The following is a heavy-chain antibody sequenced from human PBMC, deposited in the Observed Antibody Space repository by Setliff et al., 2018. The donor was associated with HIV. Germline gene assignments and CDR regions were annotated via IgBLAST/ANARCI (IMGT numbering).Heavy chain of an antibody. CDR3: ARRIYGNNPYFDY. J-gene: IGHJ4*02. Sequence: PSQTLSLTCAVSGYSISSGYYWGWIRQPPGKGLEWIGSIYHSGSTYYNPSLKSRVTISVDTPKNQFSLKLSSVTAADTAIYYCARRIYGNNPYFDYWSQGTLVTVSS. D-gene: IGHD4-17*01. CDR1: GYSISSGYY. CDR2: IYHSGST. V-gene: IGHV4-38-2*01.